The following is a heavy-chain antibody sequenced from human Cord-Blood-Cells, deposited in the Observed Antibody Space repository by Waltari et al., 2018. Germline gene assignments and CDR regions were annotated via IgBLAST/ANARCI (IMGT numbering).Heavy chain of an antibody. J-gene: IGHJ4*02. CDR3: AREGGLAAAGTDY. D-gene: IGHD6-13*01. V-gene: IGHV4-34*01. CDR1: GGSFSGYY. Sequence: QVQLQQWGAGLLKPSETLSLTCAVYGGSFSGYYWSWIRQPPGKGLEWVGEITHSGSTNYNPSRKSRVTRSVDTSKNQFSLKLSSVTAADTAVYYCAREGGLAAAGTDYWGQGTLVTVSS. CDR2: ITHSGST.